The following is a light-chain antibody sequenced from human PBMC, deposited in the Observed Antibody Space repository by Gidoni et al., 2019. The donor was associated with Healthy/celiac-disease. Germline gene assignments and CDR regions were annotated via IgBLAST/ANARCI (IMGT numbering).Light chain of an antibody. V-gene: IGLV1-47*01. CDR2: RNN. CDR1: SSNIGSNY. J-gene: IGLJ2*01. CDR3: AAWDDSLSGLV. Sequence: QSVLTQPPSAYGTPGPRVPISCSGSSSNIGSNYVYWYQQLPGTAPKLLIYRNNQRPSGVPDRFSGSKSGTSASLAISGLRSEDEADYYCAAWDDSLSGLVFGGGTKLTVL.